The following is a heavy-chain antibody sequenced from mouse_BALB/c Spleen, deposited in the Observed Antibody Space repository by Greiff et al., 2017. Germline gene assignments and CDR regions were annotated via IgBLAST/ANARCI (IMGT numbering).Heavy chain of an antibody. CDR2: ISYSGST. CDR1: GYSITSDYA. D-gene: IGHD1-1*01. Sequence: EVKLQESGPGLVKPSQSLSLTCNVTGYSITSDYAWYWIRQFPGNKLEWMGNISYSGSTSYNPSFKSQTTIARDTSNNQFFLQLNSVTTEGTATDCCASYCKYGDFDVWGAGTTVTVSS. J-gene: IGHJ1*01. CDR3: ASYCKYGDFDV. V-gene: IGHV3-2*02.